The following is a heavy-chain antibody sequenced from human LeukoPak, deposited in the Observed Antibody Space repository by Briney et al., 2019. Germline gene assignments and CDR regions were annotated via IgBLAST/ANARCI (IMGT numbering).Heavy chain of an antibody. Sequence: AGGSLRLSCAASGFTVSSNYMSWVRQAPGKGLEWVGFIRGKAYGGTTEHAASVKGRFTISRDDSKSIAYLQMNSLKTEDTGVYYCRPYSSNWWVSGRGGQGTLVTVSS. CDR2: IRGKAYGGTT. J-gene: IGHJ4*02. CDR3: RPYSSNWWVSGR. CDR1: GFTVSSNY. V-gene: IGHV3-49*04. D-gene: IGHD6-13*01.